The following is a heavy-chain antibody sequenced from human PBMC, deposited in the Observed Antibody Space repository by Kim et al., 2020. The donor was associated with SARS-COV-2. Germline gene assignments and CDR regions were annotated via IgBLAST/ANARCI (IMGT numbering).Heavy chain of an antibody. CDR3: MSGDRVDRY. J-gene: IGHJ4*02. CDR2: IRNKANSYAT. Sequence: GGSLRLSCAASGFTFSGSGVVWVRQASGKGLEWVGRIRNKANSYATAYAASVKGRFTISRDDSKNTAYLQMNSLKTEDTAVYYCMSGDRVDRYWGQGTLVIVSS. D-gene: IGHD1-26*01. V-gene: IGHV3-73*01. CDR1: GFTFSGSG.